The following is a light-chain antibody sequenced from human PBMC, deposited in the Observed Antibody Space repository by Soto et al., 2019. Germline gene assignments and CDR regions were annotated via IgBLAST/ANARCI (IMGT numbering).Light chain of an antibody. CDR2: DAS. CDR1: QGISNH. V-gene: IGKV1-17*03. J-gene: IGKJ5*01. CDR3: LHYHNFPIT. Sequence: DIQMTQSPSAMSASVRDNVTITCPASQGISNHLVWFKQKPGQVPKRLIYDASVLQPGVSSRFSGSGSGTDFTLTISSLQPEDFATYYCLHYHNFPITFGQGTRLEAK.